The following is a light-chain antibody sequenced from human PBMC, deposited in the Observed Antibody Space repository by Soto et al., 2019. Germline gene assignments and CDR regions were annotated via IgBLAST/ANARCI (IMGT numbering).Light chain of an antibody. CDR2: GAS. V-gene: IGKV3-20*01. CDR1: QSVSSSH. Sequence: EIVLTQSPGTLSLSPGERATLSCRASQSVSSSHLAWYQQKPGQAPSLLIYGASSRATGIPDRFSGSGSGTDFTLTINRLEPADVVVYYCQQYGSSVFTFGPGTKVEIK. J-gene: IGKJ3*01. CDR3: QQYGSSVFT.